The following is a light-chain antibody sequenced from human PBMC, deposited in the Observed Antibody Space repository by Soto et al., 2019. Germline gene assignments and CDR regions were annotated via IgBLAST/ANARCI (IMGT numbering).Light chain of an antibody. J-gene: IGLJ1*01. Sequence: QSALTQPASVSGSPGQSITISCPGTSSDVGGYNYVSWYQQHPGKAPKLMIYDVTNRPSGVSSRFSGSKSGNTASLTISGLQAEDEADYYCASYTSSATYVIGTGTKLTVL. CDR2: DVT. V-gene: IGLV2-14*01. CDR1: SSDVGGYNY. CDR3: ASYTSSATYV.